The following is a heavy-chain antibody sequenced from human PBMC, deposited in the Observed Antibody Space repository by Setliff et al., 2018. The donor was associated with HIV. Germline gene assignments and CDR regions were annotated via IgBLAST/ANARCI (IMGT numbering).Heavy chain of an antibody. D-gene: IGHD6-6*01. CDR2: ISGSDRTI. CDR1: GFTFSDYY. Sequence: GGSLRLSCTASGFTFSDYYMAWIRQAPGKGLEWVSYISGSDRTIYYADSVKGRFTISRDNARNSLSLQMNSLRGEETAVYYCAASPYTSSSLFDYWGQGTLVTVSS. V-gene: IGHV3-11*04. J-gene: IGHJ4*02. CDR3: AASPYTSSSLFDY.